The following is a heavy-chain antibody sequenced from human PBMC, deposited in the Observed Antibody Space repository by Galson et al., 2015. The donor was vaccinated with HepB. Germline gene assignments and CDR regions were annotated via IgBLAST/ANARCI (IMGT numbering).Heavy chain of an antibody. J-gene: IGHJ4*02. CDR1: GFTFSNYN. D-gene: IGHD5-18*01. Sequence: SLRLSCAASGFTFSNYNMNWVRQAPGKGLEWVSFISSSSNTVYYADSLKGRFTISRDNAKNSLYLQMDSLRDEDTAVYYCARDNSYGYRYWGQGTLVTVSS. V-gene: IGHV3-48*02. CDR2: ISSSSNTV. CDR3: ARDNSYGYRY.